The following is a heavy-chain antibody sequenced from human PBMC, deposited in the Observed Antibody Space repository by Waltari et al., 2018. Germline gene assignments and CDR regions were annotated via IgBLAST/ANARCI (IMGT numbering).Heavy chain of an antibody. CDR1: EFSLSTSGVG. J-gene: IGHJ3*02. Sequence: QITLKESGPTLVKPTQTLTLTCTFSEFSLSTSGVGVGWIRQPPGKALEWLALIYWNDDKRYSPSLKSRLTITKDTSKNQVVLTMTNMDPVDTATYYCAHSQSSMTMVVTFAFDIWGQGTMVTVSS. CDR2: IYWNDDK. D-gene: IGHD4-17*01. CDR3: AHSQSSMTMVVTFAFDI. V-gene: IGHV2-5*01.